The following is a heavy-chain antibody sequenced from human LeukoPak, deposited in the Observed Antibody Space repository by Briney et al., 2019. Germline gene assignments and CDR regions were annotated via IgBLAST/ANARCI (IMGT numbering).Heavy chain of an antibody. CDR2: IYSSGST. D-gene: IGHD4-17*01. CDR1: GGSISSGSYS. J-gene: IGHJ6*03. V-gene: IGHV4-61*02. CDR3: ARVSGRVTSSIESDYYYYYYMDV. Sequence: PSQTLSLTCAVSGGSISSGSYSWSWIRQPAGKGLEWIGRIYSSGSTNYNPSLKSRVTISVDTSKNQFSLKLSSVTAADTAVYYCARVSGRVTSSIESDYYYYYYMDVWGKGTTVIISS.